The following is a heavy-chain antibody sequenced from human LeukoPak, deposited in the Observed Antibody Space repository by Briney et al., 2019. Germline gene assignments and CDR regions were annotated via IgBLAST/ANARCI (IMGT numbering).Heavy chain of an antibody. J-gene: IGHJ3*02. D-gene: IGHD5-12*01. CDR2: ITSSSTY. CDR3: ARERVTTTAFDI. V-gene: IGHV3-21*01. Sequence: GGSLRLSCAASGFTLSTYNTHWVRQAPGKGLEWVSSITSSSTYYADSVKGRLTISRDNAKNSLYLQMNSLRAEDTAVYYCARERVTTTAFDIWGQRTMVTVSS. CDR1: GFTLSTYN.